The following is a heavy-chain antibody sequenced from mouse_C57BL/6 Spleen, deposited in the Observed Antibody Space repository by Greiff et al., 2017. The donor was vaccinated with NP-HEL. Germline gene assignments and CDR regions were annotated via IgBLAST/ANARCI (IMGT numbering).Heavy chain of an antibody. V-gene: IGHV1-53*01. CDR1: GYTFTSYW. Sequence: QVQLQQPGTELVKPGASVKLSCKASGYTFTSYWMHWVKQRPGQGLEWIGNSNPSNGGTNYNEKFKSKATLTVDKSSSTAYMQLSSLTSEDSAVYYCAREESRSHAMDYWGQGTSVTVSS. CDR3: AREESRSHAMDY. CDR2: SNPSNGGT. J-gene: IGHJ4*01.